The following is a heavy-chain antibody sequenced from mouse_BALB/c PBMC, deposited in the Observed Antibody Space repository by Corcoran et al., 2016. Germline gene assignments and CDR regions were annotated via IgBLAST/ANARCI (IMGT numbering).Heavy chain of an antibody. V-gene: IGHV4-1*02. Sequence: EVKLLESGGGLVQPGGSLKLSCAASGFDFSRYWMSWVRQAPGKGLEWIGEINPDRSRINYTPSLKDKSIISRDNAKITLDMQMIKVSAEDTAPYYWASLGYYGNSAYWGQGTLVTVSA. CDR3: ASLGYYGNSAY. CDR1: GFDFSRYW. D-gene: IGHD2-1*01. CDR2: INPDRSRI. J-gene: IGHJ3*01.